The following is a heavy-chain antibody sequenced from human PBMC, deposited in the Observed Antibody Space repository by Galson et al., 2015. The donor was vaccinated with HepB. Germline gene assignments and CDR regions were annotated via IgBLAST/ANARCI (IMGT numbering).Heavy chain of an antibody. CDR1: GYTFTSYY. D-gene: IGHD2-2*01. CDR3: ARGIVVVPAAIDAFDI. V-gene: IGHV1-46*01. CDR2: INPSGGST. Sequence: SVKVSCKASGYTFTSYYMHWVRQAPGQGLEWMGIINPSGGSTSYAQKFQGRVTMTRDTSTSTVYMELSSLRSEDTAVYYCARGIVVVPAAIDAFDIWGQGTMVTVSS. J-gene: IGHJ3*02.